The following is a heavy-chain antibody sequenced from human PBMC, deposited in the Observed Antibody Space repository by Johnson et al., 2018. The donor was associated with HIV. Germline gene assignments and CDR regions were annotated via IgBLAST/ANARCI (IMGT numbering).Heavy chain of an antibody. Sequence: VQLVESGGGVVQPGWSLRLSCAVSGFTFSGYGMHWLRQTPGKGLEWVAFIRHDGNNKYYADSMKGRFIISRDNSKNMLYLEMKSLTTEDTAVYYCANSPLSPSGSYPHAPDASVWDIWGQGTMVTVSS. D-gene: IGHD1-26*01. J-gene: IGHJ3*02. CDR2: IRHDGNNK. CDR1: GFTFSGYG. V-gene: IGHV3-30*02. CDR3: ANSPLSPSGSYPHAPDASVWDI.